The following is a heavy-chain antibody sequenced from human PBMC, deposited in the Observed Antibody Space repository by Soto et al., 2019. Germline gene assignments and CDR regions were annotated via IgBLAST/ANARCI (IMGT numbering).Heavy chain of an antibody. D-gene: IGHD5-12*01. V-gene: IGHV1-18*01. CDR3: ARDIRSGDSGYDYGGAE. CDR1: GYTFTSYG. Sequence: ASVKVSCKASGYTFTSYGISWVRQAPGQGLEWMGWICAYNGNTNYAQKLQGRVTMTTDTSTSTAYMELRSLRSDDTVVYYCARDIRSGDSGYDYGGAEWGQGTLVTVSS. CDR2: ICAYNGNT. J-gene: IGHJ4*02.